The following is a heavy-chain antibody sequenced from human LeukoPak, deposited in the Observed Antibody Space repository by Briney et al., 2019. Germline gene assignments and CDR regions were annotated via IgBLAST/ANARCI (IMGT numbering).Heavy chain of an antibody. CDR2: INPNSGGT. D-gene: IGHD1-26*01. J-gene: IGHJ4*02. Sequence: GASVKVSCKAPGYTFTDYYMHWVRQAPGQGLEYLGWINPNSGGTNFAQKFQGRVTMTRDTSVTTAYMELSRLRSDDTAVYYCATMGATTFDFWGRGTLVTVSS. V-gene: IGHV1-2*02. CDR1: GYTFTDYY. CDR3: ATMGATTFDF.